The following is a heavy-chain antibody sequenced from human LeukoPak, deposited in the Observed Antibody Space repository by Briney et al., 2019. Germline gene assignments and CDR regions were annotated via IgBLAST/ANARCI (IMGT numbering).Heavy chain of an antibody. J-gene: IGHJ4*02. CDR3: AKGTAAAGNALLDY. CDR1: GFTFSSYA. D-gene: IGHD6-13*01. V-gene: IGHV3-23*01. Sequence: PGGSLRLSCAASGFTFSSYAMSWVRQAPGKGLEWVSAISGSGGSTYYADSVKGRFTISRDNSKNTLYLQMNSLRAEDTAVYYCAKGTAAAGNALLDYWGQGTLVTVSS. CDR2: ISGSGGST.